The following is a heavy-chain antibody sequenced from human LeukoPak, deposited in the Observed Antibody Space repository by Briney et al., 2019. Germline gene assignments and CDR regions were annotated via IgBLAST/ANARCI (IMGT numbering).Heavy chain of an antibody. J-gene: IGHJ4*02. Sequence: SETLSLTCAVYGGSFSGYYWSWIRERPGEGLEWIGEINHSGSTNYNPSPKSRVTISVDTSKNPFSLKLCSVTAADTAVYYCARGKQLGVGVVYYFDYWGQGTLVTVSS. CDR3: ARGKQLGVGVVYYFDY. CDR2: INHSGST. CDR1: GGSFSGYY. D-gene: IGHD6-6*01. V-gene: IGHV4-34*01.